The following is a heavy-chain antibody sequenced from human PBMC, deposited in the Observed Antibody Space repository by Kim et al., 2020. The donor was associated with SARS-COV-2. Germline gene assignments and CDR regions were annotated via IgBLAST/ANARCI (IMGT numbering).Heavy chain of an antibody. CDR3: ARQRQQLAAGADDY. D-gene: IGHD6-13*01. V-gene: IGHV5-51*01. Sequence: SPSFQGQVTISADKSISTAYLQWSSLKASDTAMYYCARQRQQLAAGADDYWGQGTLVTVSS. J-gene: IGHJ4*02.